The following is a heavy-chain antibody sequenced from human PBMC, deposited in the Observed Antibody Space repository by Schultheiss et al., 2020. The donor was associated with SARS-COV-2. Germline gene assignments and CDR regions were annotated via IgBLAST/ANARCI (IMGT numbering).Heavy chain of an antibody. Sequence: GGSLRLSCAASGFTFSSYSMNWVRQAPGKGLEWVSSISSSSSYIYYADSVKGRFTISRDNAKNSLYLQMNSLRAEDTAVYYCARVTDYGDYVLDYWGQGTLVTVSS. CDR3: ARVTDYGDYVLDY. D-gene: IGHD4-17*01. CDR2: ISSSSSYI. CDR1: GFTFSSYS. V-gene: IGHV3-21*01. J-gene: IGHJ4*02.